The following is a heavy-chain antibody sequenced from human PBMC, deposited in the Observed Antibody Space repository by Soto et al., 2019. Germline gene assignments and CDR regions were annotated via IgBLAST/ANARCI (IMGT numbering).Heavy chain of an antibody. CDR1: GFTFGNYR. J-gene: IGHJ4*02. CDR2: TKQDGSEK. CDR3: ARALNLNHDTVDY. D-gene: IGHD1-1*01. Sequence: GGSLRLSCAASGFTFGNYRMSWVRRAPGKGLEWVANTKQDGSEKYYVDSVKGRFTIPRDNAKNSLYLQMNSLRAEDTAVYYCARALNLNHDTVDYWGQGTLVTVSS. V-gene: IGHV3-7*05.